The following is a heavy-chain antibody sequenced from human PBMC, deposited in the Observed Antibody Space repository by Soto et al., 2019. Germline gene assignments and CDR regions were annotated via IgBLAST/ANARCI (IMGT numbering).Heavy chain of an antibody. CDR1: GGTFSSYA. CDR2: IIPIFGTA. D-gene: IGHD5-18*01. CDR3: ARSRWIQLWPSHGELDY. Sequence: GASVKVSCKASGGTFSSYAISWVRQAPGQGLEWMGGIIPIFGTANYAQKFQGRVTITADESTSTAYMELSSLRSEDTAVYYCARSRWIQLWPSHGELDYWGQGTLVTVSS. V-gene: IGHV1-69*13. J-gene: IGHJ4*02.